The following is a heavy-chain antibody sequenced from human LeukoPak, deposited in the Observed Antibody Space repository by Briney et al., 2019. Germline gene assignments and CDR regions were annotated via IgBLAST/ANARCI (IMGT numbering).Heavy chain of an antibody. Sequence: GESLKISCKTSGYSFTSYWIGCVRQMPGKGLEWMGIIYPGDSNSRYSPSFQGQVPISADKSITTAYLLWSSLKASDTAMYYCARRGRTERILDYWGQGTLVTVPS. J-gene: IGHJ4*02. V-gene: IGHV5-51*01. CDR2: IYPGDSNS. CDR1: GYSFTSYW. CDR3: ARRGRTERILDY. D-gene: IGHD3/OR15-3a*01.